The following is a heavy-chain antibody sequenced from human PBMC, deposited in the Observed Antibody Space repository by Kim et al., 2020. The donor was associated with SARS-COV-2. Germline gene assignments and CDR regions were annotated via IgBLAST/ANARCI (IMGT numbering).Heavy chain of an antibody. D-gene: IGHD2-2*01. V-gene: IGHV7-4-1*02. J-gene: IGHJ6*03. CDR2: IKTNTGNP. Sequence: ASVEVSCKASGYTFTSYAMNWVRQAPGQGLEWMGWIKTNTGNPTYAQGFTGRFVFSLDTSVSTAYLQISSLKAEDTAVYYCARDWYCSSTSCYGGYYYYYMDVWGKGTTVTVSS. CDR3: ARDWYCSSTSCYGGYYYYYMDV. CDR1: GYTFTSYA.